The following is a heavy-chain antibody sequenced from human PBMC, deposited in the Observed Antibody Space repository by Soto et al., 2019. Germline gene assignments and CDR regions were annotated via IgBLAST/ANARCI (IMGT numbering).Heavy chain of an antibody. CDR1: GYTLTELS. CDR2: FDPEDGET. D-gene: IGHD3-10*01. J-gene: IGHJ5*02. Sequence: ASVKVSFKVSGYTLTELSMHWVRQAPGKGLEWMGGFDPEDGETIYAQKFQGRVTMTEDTSTDTAYMELSSLRSEDTAVYYCATVLTRFKRITMEPWGQGTLVTVSS. CDR3: ATVLTRFKRITMEP. V-gene: IGHV1-24*01.